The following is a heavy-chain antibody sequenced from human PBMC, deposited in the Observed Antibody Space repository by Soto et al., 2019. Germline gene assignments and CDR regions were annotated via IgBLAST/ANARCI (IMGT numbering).Heavy chain of an antibody. CDR1: GYSFTSYW. V-gene: IGHV5-10-1*01. CDR3: ATTSYYYYGMDV. CDR2: IDPSDSYT. J-gene: IGHJ6*02. Sequence: GESLKISCKGSGYSFTSYWISWVRQMPGKGLEWTGRIDPSDSYTNYSPSFQGHVTISADKSISTAYLQWSSLKASDTAMYYCATTSYYYYGMDVWGQGTTVTVYS.